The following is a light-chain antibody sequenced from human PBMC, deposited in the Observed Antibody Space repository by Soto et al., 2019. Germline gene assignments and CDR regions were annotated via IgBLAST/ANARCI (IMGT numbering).Light chain of an antibody. CDR1: QSVSNN. J-gene: IGKJ1*01. CDR3: QQYNDWPPGS. V-gene: IGKV3-15*01. Sequence: EIVMTQSPGTLSVSPGERATLFCGASQSVSNNLAWYQQKPGQAPRLLLYDTSTRATGIPARFSGSGSGTEFTLTISSLQSEYLAVYYCQQYNDWPPGSFGQGTMVEIK. CDR2: DTS.